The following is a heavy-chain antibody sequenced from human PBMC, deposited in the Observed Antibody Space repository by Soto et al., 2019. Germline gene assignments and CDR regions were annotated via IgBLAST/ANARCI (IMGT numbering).Heavy chain of an antibody. Sequence: GASVKVSCKASGYIFSSYGISWVRQAPGQGLEWMGWISTYNGNTRYAQKLQGRVTMTTDTSTSTAYMELRSLRSDDTAVYYCARDGVPGEYSSGSSCDYWGQGTLVTVSS. D-gene: IGHD6-19*01. CDR2: ISTYNGNT. CDR3: ARDGVPGEYSSGSSCDY. CDR1: GYIFSSYG. J-gene: IGHJ4*02. V-gene: IGHV1-18*01.